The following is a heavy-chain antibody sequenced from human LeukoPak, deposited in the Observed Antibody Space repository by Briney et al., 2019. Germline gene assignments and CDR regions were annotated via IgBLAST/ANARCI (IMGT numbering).Heavy chain of an antibody. J-gene: IGHJ4*02. Sequence: GESLQISCKGSGYRFTSYWIGGVRQMPGKGLEWMGIIYPGDSDTRYSPSFQGQVTISADKPISTAYLQWSSLKASDTAMYYCARQLDFWSGSGTYYFDYWGQGTLVSVSS. V-gene: IGHV5-51*01. D-gene: IGHD3-3*01. CDR1: GYRFTSYW. CDR2: IYPGDSDT. CDR3: ARQLDFWSGSGTYYFDY.